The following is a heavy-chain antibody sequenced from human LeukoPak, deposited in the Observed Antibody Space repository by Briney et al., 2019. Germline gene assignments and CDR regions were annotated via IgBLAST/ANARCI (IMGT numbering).Heavy chain of an antibody. CDR2: IFPIFGTA. D-gene: IGHD2-15*01. V-gene: IGHV1-69*13. Sequence: AVKVSRKASLGTLSGYAISWVRPAPGQGRECMGGIFPIFGTANYAQKFQGKVTINADESTSTAYMDLSSLRYEDTAVYYCAKDLSSAPPGDIVVVVGALGAFDIWGQGTMVTVSS. CDR1: LGTLSGYA. CDR3: AKDLSSAPPGDIVVVVGALGAFDI. J-gene: IGHJ3*02.